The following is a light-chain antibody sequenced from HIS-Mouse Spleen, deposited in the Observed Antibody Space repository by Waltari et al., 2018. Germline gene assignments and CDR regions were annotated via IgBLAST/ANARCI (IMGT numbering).Light chain of an antibody. CDR3: CSYAGSSTVV. V-gene: IGLV2-23*01. CDR2: EGS. J-gene: IGLJ2*01. CDR1: SSDVRSYNL. Sequence: QSALTQPASVSGSPGQSITISCTGTSSDVRSYNLVYWYQHHPGKAPKLMIYEGSKRPSGVSNRFSGSKSGNTASLTISGLQAEDEADYYCCSYAGSSTVVFGGGTKLTVL.